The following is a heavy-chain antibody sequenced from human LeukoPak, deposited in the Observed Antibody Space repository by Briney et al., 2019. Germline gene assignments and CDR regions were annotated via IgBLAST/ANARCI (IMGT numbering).Heavy chain of an antibody. Sequence: GGSLRLSSAASGFIISNYSMSWVRQAPGKGLEWVSFISIGTGNKYYADFVKGRFTISIDNAKNSLYLQMNSLRDEDTAVYHCARFSGTITDFDIWGQGTLVSVSS. V-gene: IGHV3-48*02. CDR2: ISIGTGNK. D-gene: IGHD3-10*01. CDR1: GFIISNYS. J-gene: IGHJ3*02. CDR3: ARFSGTITDFDI.